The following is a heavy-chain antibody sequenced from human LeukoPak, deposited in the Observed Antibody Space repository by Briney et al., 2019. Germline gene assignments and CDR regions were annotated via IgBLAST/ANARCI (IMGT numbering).Heavy chain of an antibody. CDR2: ISSSSSYI. Sequence: GASLRLSCAASGFTFSSYSMNWVRQAPGKGLEWVSSISSSSSYIYYADSVKGRFTISRDNAKNSLFLQMNSLRAEDTAVYYCARGGDYGDLWSGYSWGQGTLVTVAS. J-gene: IGHJ4*02. V-gene: IGHV3-21*01. CDR1: GFTFSSYS. D-gene: IGHD4-17*01. CDR3: ARGGDYGDLWSGYS.